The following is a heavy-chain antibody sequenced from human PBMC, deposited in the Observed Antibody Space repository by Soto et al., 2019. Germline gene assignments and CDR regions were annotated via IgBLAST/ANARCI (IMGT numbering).Heavy chain of an antibody. CDR2: IYYNGNT. V-gene: IGHV4-59*01. CDR1: GGSSSSYY. J-gene: IGHJ4*02. D-gene: IGHD5-12*01. Sequence: LETLPHTSTVSGGSSSSYYWSWIRQPPGKGLEWIGYIYYNGNTKYNPSLKSRVTMSVDTSKNQFSLKLISVTAADTAKYFCAREGNLGRWLQPLDFWGQGTLVTVSS. CDR3: AREGNLGRWLQPLDF.